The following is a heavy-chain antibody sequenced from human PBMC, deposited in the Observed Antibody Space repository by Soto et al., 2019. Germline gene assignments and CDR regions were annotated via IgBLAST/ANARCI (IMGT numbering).Heavy chain of an antibody. CDR3: ARAHYGDYGYGMDV. Sequence: SETLSLTCTVSGGSISTYYWSWIRQPPGKGLEWIGYIYYSGSTNYNPSLKSRVTISVDTSKNQFSLKLSSVTAADTAVYYCARAHYGDYGYGMDVWGQGTTVTVSS. CDR2: IYYSGST. D-gene: IGHD4-17*01. J-gene: IGHJ6*02. V-gene: IGHV4-59*01. CDR1: GGSISTYY.